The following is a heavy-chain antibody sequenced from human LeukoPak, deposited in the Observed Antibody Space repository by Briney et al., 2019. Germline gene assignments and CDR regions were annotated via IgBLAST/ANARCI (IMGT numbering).Heavy chain of an antibody. CDR3: ARQAVTSSLAP. Sequence: PSETLSLTCTVSGGSISSYYWRWIRQPPGKVLEWIGYIYYSVSTNYHPSLKSRVTISVAPSKNQFSLKLSSVTAAGTAVYYCARQAVTSSLAPWGQGTLVTVSS. CDR1: GGSISSYY. J-gene: IGHJ5*02. V-gene: IGHV4-59*01. CDR2: IYYSVST. D-gene: IGHD4-11*01.